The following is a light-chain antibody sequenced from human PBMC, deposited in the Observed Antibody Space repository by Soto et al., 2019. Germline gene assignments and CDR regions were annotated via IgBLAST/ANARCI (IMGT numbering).Light chain of an antibody. J-gene: IGLJ1*01. V-gene: IGLV1-40*01. CDR3: SSYTSSSLYV. CDR2: GNA. CDR1: SSNIGADYD. Sequence: QSVLTQPPSVSGAPGQRIIISCTGSSSNIGADYDVHWYKQFPGAAPKLLIYGNANRPSGVSNRFSGSKSGNTASLTISGLQAEDEADYYCSSYTSSSLYVFGTGTKVTV.